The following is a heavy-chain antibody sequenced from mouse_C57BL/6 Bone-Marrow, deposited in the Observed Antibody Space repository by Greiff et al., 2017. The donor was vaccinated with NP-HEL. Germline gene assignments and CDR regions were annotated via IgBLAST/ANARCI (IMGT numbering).Heavy chain of an antibody. CDR1: GYTFTSYW. D-gene: IGHD1-1*01. CDR3: ATVVASFDY. J-gene: IGHJ2*01. Sequence: QVQLQQPGAELVKPGASVKMSCKASGYTFTSYWITWVKQRPGQGLEWIGDIYPGSGSTNYNEKFKSKATLTVDTSSSTAYMQLSSLTSEDASVEYCATVVASFDYWGQGTTLTVSS. CDR2: IYPGSGST. V-gene: IGHV1-55*01.